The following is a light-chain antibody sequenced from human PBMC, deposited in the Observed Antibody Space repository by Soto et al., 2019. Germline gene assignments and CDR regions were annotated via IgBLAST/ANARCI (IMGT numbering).Light chain of an antibody. CDR3: AAWDDSLNAWV. CDR2: SNN. CDR1: SSNIGRNT. V-gene: IGLV1-44*01. J-gene: IGLJ3*02. Sequence: QSVLTQPPSACGTPGQRVTISCSGSSSNIGRNTVNWYQQLPGTAPKLLIYSNNQRPSGVPDRFSGSKSGTSASLAISGLQSEDEADYYCAAWDDSLNAWVFGGGTKVTVL.